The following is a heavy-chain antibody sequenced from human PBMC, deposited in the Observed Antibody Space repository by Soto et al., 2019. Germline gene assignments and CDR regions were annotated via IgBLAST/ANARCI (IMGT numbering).Heavy chain of an antibody. CDR1: GGSISGSY. J-gene: IGHJ4*02. CDR2: VYYTGST. Sequence: SETLSLTCSVSGGSISGSYWSWIRQSPGKGLEWLGYVYYTGSTNYSPSLRSRVSISVDTSKNEFSLRLSSVTAADTAVYFCARSVAVPGAHIDYWGRGTQVTVSS. CDR3: ARSVAVPGAHIDY. D-gene: IGHD6-19*01. V-gene: IGHV4-59*01.